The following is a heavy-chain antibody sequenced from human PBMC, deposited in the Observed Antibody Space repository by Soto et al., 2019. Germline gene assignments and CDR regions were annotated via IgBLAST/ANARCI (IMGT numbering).Heavy chain of an antibody. CDR1: GDTFTDYY. J-gene: IGHJ6*03. D-gene: IGHD5-12*01. V-gene: IGHV1-2*04. CDR2: INPNSGVT. CDR3: AKESGGATATLDYYYFYMDV. Sequence: QVQLVQSGAEVKKPGASVTVSCRSSGDTFTDYYMHWVRQAPGQGLEWMGWINPNSGVTKYAQKFQGWVTMTRGTSNQTGYKEPSRVRSEHHGVYFWAKESGGATATLDYYYFYMDVWGTGTTVTVSS.